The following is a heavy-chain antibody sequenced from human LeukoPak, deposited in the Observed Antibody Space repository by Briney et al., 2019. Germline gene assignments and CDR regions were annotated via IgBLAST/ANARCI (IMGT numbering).Heavy chain of an antibody. CDR2: ISAYNGNT. J-gene: IGHJ5*02. Sequence: ASVKVSCKASGYTFTSYRISWVRQAPGQGLEWMGWISAYNGNTNYAQKLQGRVTMTTDTSTSTAYMELRSLGSDDTAVYYCARGARRITIFGVPIGDWFDPWGQGTLVTVSS. V-gene: IGHV1-18*01. D-gene: IGHD3-3*01. CDR3: ARGARRITIFGVPIGDWFDP. CDR1: GYTFTSYR.